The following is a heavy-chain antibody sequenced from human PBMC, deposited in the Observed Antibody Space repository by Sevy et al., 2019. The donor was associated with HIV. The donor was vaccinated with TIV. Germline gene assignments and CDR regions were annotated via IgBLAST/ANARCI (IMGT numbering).Heavy chain of an antibody. CDR3: ASDRITIFGVVITKGYYYYGMDV. CDR1: GGTFSSYA. CDR2: IIPIFGTA. Sequence: KISCKASGGTFSSYAISWVRQAPGQGLEWMGGIIPIFGTANYAQKFQGRVTITADESTSTAYMELSSLRSEDTAVYYSASDRITIFGVVITKGYYYYGMDVWGQGTTVTVSS. J-gene: IGHJ6*02. D-gene: IGHD3-3*01. V-gene: IGHV1-69*01.